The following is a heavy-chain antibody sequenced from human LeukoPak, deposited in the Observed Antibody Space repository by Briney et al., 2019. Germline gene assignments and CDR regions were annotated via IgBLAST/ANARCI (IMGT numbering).Heavy chain of an antibody. Sequence: ASVTVSRKASGGTFSSYAISWVRQAPGQGLEWMGGIIPIFGTANYAQKFQGRVTITADESTSTAYMELSSLRSEDTAVYYCANLDRTYFDYWGQGTLVTVSS. V-gene: IGHV1-69*13. CDR3: ANLDRTYFDY. CDR2: IIPIFGTA. D-gene: IGHD2-2*03. CDR1: GGTFSSYA. J-gene: IGHJ4*02.